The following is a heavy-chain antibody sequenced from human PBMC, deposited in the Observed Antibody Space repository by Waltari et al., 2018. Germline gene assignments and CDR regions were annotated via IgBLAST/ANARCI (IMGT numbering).Heavy chain of an antibody. CDR2: FIPILGIA. CDR3: ARDLCGGDCSPYYYGMDV. D-gene: IGHD2-21*02. CDR1: GGTFSSYT. Sequence: QVQLVQSGAEVKKPGSSVKVSCKASGGTFSSYTISWVRPAPGQGLAWMGRFIPILGIANYAQKFQGRVTITADKSTSTAYMELSSLRSEDTAVYYCARDLCGGDCSPYYYGMDVWGQGTTVTVSS. V-gene: IGHV1-69*08. J-gene: IGHJ6*02.